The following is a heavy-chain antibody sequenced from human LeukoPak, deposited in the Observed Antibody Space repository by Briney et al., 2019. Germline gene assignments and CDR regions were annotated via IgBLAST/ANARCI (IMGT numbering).Heavy chain of an antibody. V-gene: IGHV4-4*02. CDR3: ARGLRRYSSSRTGMDV. D-gene: IGHD6-13*01. Sequence: PSETLSLTCGVSGGSLSTTNWWTWVRQPPGEGLEGIGEVHLSRRTHYNPSLESRVTMSVDMSEYHISLRLTSVTAADTAVYYCARGLRRYSSSRTGMDVWGQGTTVTVSS. CDR2: VHLSRRT. J-gene: IGHJ6*02. CDR1: GGSLSTTNW.